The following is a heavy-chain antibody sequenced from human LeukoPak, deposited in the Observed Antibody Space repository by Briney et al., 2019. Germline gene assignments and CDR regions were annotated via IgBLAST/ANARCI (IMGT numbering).Heavy chain of an antibody. CDR2: IYTSGST. CDR3: ARDVPMYSGSHLYYYMDV. CDR1: GGSISSGSYY. D-gene: IGHD1-26*01. J-gene: IGHJ6*03. V-gene: IGHV4-61*02. Sequence: PSETLSLTCTVSGGSISSGSYYWSWIRQPAGKGLEWIGRIYTSGSTNYNPSLKSRVTISLDTSKNQFSLKLSSVTAADTAVYYCARDVPMYSGSHLYYYMDVWGKGTTVTVSS.